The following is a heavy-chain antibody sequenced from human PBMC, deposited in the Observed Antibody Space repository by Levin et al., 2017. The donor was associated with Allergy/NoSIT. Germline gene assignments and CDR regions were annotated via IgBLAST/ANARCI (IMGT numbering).Heavy chain of an antibody. CDR3: AREYWSTAVAGVDY. V-gene: IGHV3-30*04. CDR1: GFTLRTYA. CDR2: VTYDGRNT. J-gene: IGHJ4*02. Sequence: GSLRLSCAASGFTLRTYAMHWFRQAPGKGLEWVAVVTYDGRNTYYADSVKGRFTISRDTFKNALYLQMNSLRAEDTAVYYCAREYWSTAVAGVDYWGQGTLVTVSS. D-gene: IGHD6-19*01.